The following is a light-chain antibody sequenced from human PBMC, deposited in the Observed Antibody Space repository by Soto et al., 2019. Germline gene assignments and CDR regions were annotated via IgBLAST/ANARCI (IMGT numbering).Light chain of an antibody. CDR1: QSISSW. Sequence: DIQMTQSPSTLSAYVGDRVTITCRASQSISSWLAWYQQKPGKAPKLLIYKASSLESGVPSRFSGSGSVTDFTLTISSLQPDDFATYYCQQYNRYSPWTFGNGNNVEIK. V-gene: IGKV1-5*03. J-gene: IGKJ1*01. CDR3: QQYNRYSPWT. CDR2: KAS.